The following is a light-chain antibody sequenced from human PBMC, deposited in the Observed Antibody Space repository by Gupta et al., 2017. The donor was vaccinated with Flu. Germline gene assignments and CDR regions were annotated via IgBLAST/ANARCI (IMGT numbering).Light chain of an antibody. J-gene: IGKJ3*01. CDR2: GSS. V-gene: IGKV3-15*01. CDR3: QHYERPPFT. Sequence: LAWLQQKPRQPPMLLIYGSSPRASEVPASCSGSGSGTDYTLTISSLHAEDFAVYFCQHYERPPFTFGQGTKVEI.